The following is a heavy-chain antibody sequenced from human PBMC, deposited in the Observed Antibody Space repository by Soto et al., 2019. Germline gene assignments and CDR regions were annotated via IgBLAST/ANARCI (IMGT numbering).Heavy chain of an antibody. Sequence: EVQLLESGGGLVQPGGSLRLSCAASGFTFRRYAMSWVLQAPGKGLEWVSAISGSGGSTYYADSVKGRFTISRDNSKHTLYLQMNSLRAEDTAVYYCAKVLAADDYWGQGTLVTVAS. CDR2: ISGSGGST. CDR3: AKVLAADDY. V-gene: IGHV3-23*01. D-gene: IGHD6-13*01. CDR1: GFTFRRYA. J-gene: IGHJ4*02.